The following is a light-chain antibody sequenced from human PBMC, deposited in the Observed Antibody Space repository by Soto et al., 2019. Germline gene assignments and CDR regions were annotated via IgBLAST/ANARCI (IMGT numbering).Light chain of an antibody. V-gene: IGKV3-20*01. CDR1: QSVSSY. CDR2: DAS. CDR3: QQYGSSPWT. J-gene: IGKJ1*01. Sequence: EIVLTQSPVTLSLSPGERATLSCRASQSVSSYLAWYQQKPGQAPRLLIYDASNRATGIPARFSGGGSGTDFTLTISRLEPEDFAVYYCQQYGSSPWTFGQGTKV.